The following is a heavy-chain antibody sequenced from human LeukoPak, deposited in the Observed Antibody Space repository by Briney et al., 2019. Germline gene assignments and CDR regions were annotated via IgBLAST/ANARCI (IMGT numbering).Heavy chain of an antibody. V-gene: IGHV3-33*06. D-gene: IGHD3-10*01. CDR1: GFTFSSYG. CDR3: ANAQQPYGSGSARN. J-gene: IGHJ4*02. CDR2: IWYDGSNK. Sequence: GGSLRLSCAASGFTFSSYGMHWVRQAPGKGLEWVAVIWYDGSNKYYADSVKGRFTISRDNSKNTLYLQVNSLRAEDTAVYYCANAQQPYGSGSARNWGQGTLVTVSS.